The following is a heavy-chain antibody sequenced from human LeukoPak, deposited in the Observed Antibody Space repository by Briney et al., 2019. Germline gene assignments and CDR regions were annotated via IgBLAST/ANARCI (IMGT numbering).Heavy chain of an antibody. Sequence: PSETLSLTCAVSGYSISSGYYWSWIRQPPGKGLEWIGYIYYSGSTNYNPSLKSRVTISVDTSKNQFSLKLSSVTAADTAVYYCARGLWTGFDYWGQGTLVTVSS. J-gene: IGHJ4*02. CDR3: ARGLWTGFDY. D-gene: IGHD2/OR15-2a*01. CDR1: GYSISSGYY. V-gene: IGHV4-61*01. CDR2: IYYSGST.